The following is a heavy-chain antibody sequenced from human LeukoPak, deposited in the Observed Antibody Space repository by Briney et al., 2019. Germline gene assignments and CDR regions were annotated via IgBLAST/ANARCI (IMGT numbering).Heavy chain of an antibody. CDR2: ISAYNGNT. Sequence: ASVKVSCKASGYTFTSYGISWVRQAPGQGLEWMGWISAYNGNTNYEQELQGRVTMTTDTSTSTAYMEVRGLRFDDTAVYYCARSAPGYSSGWPDYWGQGTLVTVSS. J-gene: IGHJ4*02. CDR1: GYTFTSYG. D-gene: IGHD6-19*01. V-gene: IGHV1-18*01. CDR3: ARSAPGYSSGWPDY.